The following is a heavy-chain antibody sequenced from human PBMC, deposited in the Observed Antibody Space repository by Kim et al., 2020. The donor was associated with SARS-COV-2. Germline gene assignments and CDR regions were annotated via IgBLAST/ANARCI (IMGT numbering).Heavy chain of an antibody. CDR3: ARDGRSVDYYFDY. CDR2: INGVNGNT. Sequence: ASVKVSCKASGYTLSSYCMHWVRQAPGQRPDWMGWINGVNGNTKYSQKFEGRVTITRDTSASTVYMELSSLISEDTAVYYCARDGRSVDYYFDYWGQGTLVTVSS. J-gene: IGHJ4*02. V-gene: IGHV1-3*01. CDR1: GYTLSSYC.